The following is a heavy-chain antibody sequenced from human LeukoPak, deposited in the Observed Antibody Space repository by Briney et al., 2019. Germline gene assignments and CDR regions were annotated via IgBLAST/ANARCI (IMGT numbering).Heavy chain of an antibody. D-gene: IGHD6-13*01. CDR2: IFYTGST. V-gene: IGHV4-59*08. Sequence: SETLSLTCSVSGYSISSYYWSWIRQPPGKGLEYIGYIFYTGSTNYNPSLRSRLAMSLDTSKSQFSLELSSVTAADTALYYCAGAGIYAFDIWGQGTLVTVSS. CDR1: GYSISSYY. CDR3: AGAGIYAFDI. J-gene: IGHJ3*02.